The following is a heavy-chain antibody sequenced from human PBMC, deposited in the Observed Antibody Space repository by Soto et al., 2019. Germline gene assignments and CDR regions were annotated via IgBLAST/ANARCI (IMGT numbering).Heavy chain of an antibody. V-gene: IGHV4-39*01. Sequence: PSETLSLTCTVSGGSISSSSYYWGWIRQPPGKGLEWIGGIYYSGSTYYNPSLKSRVTISVDTSKNQFSLKLSSVTAADTAVYYCAGRYPLYSSSWKTNYYYYYGMDVWGQGTTVTVSS. CDR2: IYYSGST. J-gene: IGHJ6*02. CDR3: AGRYPLYSSSWKTNYYYYYGMDV. D-gene: IGHD6-13*01. CDR1: GGSISSSSYY.